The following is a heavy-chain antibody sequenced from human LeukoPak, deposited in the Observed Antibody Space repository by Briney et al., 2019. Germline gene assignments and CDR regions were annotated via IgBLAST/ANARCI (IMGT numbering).Heavy chain of an antibody. CDR2: ISASGGRT. J-gene: IGHJ1*01. V-gene: IGHV3-23*01. D-gene: IGHD1-26*01. Sequence: GGSLRLSCAASGFTFSSYDMTWVRQAPGKGLESVSAISASGGRTFYADSVKGRFTISRDDSKNTLYLQMNSLRAEDTAVYYCAKGVGTTSSHFHHWGQGTLATVSS. CDR3: AKGVGTTSSHFHH. CDR1: GFTFSSYD.